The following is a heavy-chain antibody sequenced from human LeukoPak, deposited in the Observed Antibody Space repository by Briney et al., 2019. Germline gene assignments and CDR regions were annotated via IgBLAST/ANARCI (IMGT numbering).Heavy chain of an antibody. J-gene: IGHJ4*02. CDR1: RGSISSYY. V-gene: IGHV4-59*01. D-gene: IGHD2-2*01. CDR2: IYYSGST. Sequence: MSSETLSLTCTVSRGSISSYYWSWIRQPPGKGLEWIGYIYYSGSTNYSPSLKSRVTISVDTSKNQFSLKLSSVTAADTAVYYCASGLPAAHLDYWGQGTLVTVSS. CDR3: ASGLPAAHLDY.